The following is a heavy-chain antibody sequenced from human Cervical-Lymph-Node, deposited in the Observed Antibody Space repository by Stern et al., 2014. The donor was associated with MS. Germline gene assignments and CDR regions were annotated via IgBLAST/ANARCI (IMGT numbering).Heavy chain of an antibody. CDR3: ARDGSVVEAYYYYYGMDV. D-gene: IGHD2-2*01. CDR2: ISAYNGNT. J-gene: IGHJ6*02. Sequence: QMQLVQSGAEVKKPGASVKVSCKASGYTFTSYGISWVRQAPGQGLEWMGWISAYNGNTNYAQKLQGRVTMTTDTSTSTAYMELRSLRSDDTAVYYCARDGSVVEAYYYYYGMDVWGQGTTVTVSS. V-gene: IGHV1-18*01. CDR1: GYTFTSYG.